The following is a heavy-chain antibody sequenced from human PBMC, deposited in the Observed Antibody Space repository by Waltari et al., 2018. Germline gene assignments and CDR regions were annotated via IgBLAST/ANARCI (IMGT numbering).Heavy chain of an antibody. V-gene: IGHV4-4*07. CDR2: IYTSGST. D-gene: IGHD5-12*01. CDR3: ARGRWLQLTGYYYMDV. Sequence: QVQLQVSGPGLVKPSETLSLTCTVSGGSISSYYWSWIRQPAGKGLEWIGRIYTSGSTNYNPSLKSRVTMSVDTSKNQFSLKLSSVTAADTAVYYCARGRWLQLTGYYYMDVWGKGTTVTISS. CDR1: GGSISSYY. J-gene: IGHJ6*03.